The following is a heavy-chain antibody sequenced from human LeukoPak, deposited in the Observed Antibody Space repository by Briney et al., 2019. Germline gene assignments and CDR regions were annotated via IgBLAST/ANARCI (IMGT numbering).Heavy chain of an antibody. Sequence: GGSLRLSCAASGFTFYDYGMSWVRQAPGKGVEWVSGINWNGGNTDYADSVKGRFTISRDNAKNSLYLQMNSLRAEDTALYYCARGFDGNFDYWGQGTLVTVST. CDR1: GFTFYDYG. CDR3: ARGFDGNFDY. J-gene: IGHJ4*02. CDR2: INWNGGNT. V-gene: IGHV3-20*04. D-gene: IGHD3-9*01.